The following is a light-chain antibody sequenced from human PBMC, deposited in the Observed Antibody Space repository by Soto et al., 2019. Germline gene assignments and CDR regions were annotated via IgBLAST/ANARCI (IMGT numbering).Light chain of an antibody. Sequence: DIQMTQSPSSLSASVADSVTITCRASKSIRNDLGWYQQKPGKARKLLIYKASTLKSGVPSRFSGSGSGTEFTVTISSLQPEDEATYTCQGPMSYGMTFGQGTRLEIK. CDR3: QGPMSYGMT. J-gene: IGKJ5*01. V-gene: IGKV1-17*01. CDR2: KAS. CDR1: KSIRND.